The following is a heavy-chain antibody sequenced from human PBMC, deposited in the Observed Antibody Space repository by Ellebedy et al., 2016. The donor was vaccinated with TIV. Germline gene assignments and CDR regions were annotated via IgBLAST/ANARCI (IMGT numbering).Heavy chain of an antibody. Sequence: GGSLRLSCAASAFTISNVWMNWVRQAPGKGLEWVANIKQDGSEKYYVDSVKGRFTISRDNAKNSLYLQMNSLRAEDTAVYYCARAPITAAGLLDYWGQGTLVTVSS. D-gene: IGHD6-13*01. V-gene: IGHV3-7*01. CDR3: ARAPITAAGLLDY. CDR2: IKQDGSEK. J-gene: IGHJ4*02. CDR1: AFTISNVW.